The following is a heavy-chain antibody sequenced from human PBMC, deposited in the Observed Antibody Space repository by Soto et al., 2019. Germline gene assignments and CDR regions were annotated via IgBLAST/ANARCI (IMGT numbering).Heavy chain of an antibody. Sequence: QVQLVQSGAEVKKPGSSVKVSCKASGGTFSSYAISWVRQAPGQGLEWMGGIIPIFGTANYAQKFQGRVTITADESTSTAYMELGSLRSEDTAVYYCARSIYDSSGYYYNWFDPWGQGTLVTVSS. D-gene: IGHD3-22*01. CDR3: ARSIYDSSGYYYNWFDP. V-gene: IGHV1-69*01. CDR2: IIPIFGTA. CDR1: GGTFSSYA. J-gene: IGHJ5*02.